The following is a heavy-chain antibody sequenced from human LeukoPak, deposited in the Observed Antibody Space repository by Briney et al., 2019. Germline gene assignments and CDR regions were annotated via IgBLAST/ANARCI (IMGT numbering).Heavy chain of an antibody. D-gene: IGHD3-3*01. Sequence: GRSLRLSCAASGFTFSSYGMHWVRQAPGKGLEWVAVIWYDGSNKYYADSVKGRFTISRDNYKNTLYLQMNSLRAEDTAVYYCAKATRFLEWLLFASDYWGQGTLVTVSS. CDR1: GFTFSSYG. J-gene: IGHJ4*02. CDR3: AKATRFLEWLLFASDY. V-gene: IGHV3-33*06. CDR2: IWYDGSNK.